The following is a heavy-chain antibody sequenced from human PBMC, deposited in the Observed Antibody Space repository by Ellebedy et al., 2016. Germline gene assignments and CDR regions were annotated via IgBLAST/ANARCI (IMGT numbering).Heavy chain of an antibody. Sequence: ASVKVSXXASGYTFTSYDINWVRQATGQGLEWMGWMNPNSGNTGYAQKFQGRVTMTEDTSTDTAYMELSSLRSDDTAVYYCARDGMATIMRDFDYWGQGTLVTVSS. CDR1: GYTFTSYD. J-gene: IGHJ4*02. CDR2: MNPNSGNT. D-gene: IGHD5-24*01. V-gene: IGHV1-8*01. CDR3: ARDGMATIMRDFDY.